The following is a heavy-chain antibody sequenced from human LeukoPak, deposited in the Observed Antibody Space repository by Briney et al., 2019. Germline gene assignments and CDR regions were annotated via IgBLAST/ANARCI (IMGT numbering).Heavy chain of an antibody. CDR1: GFTLSSYS. CDR2: ISSTSDTI. CDR3: AIYGDYGFDP. D-gene: IGHD4-17*01. Sequence: GGSLRLSCAASGFTLSSYSMNWVRQAPGKGLEWVSYISSTSDTIYYGDSVRGRFAISRDNSRNTLYLQMNSLRAEDTAVYYCAIYGDYGFDPWGQGTLVTVSS. V-gene: IGHV3-48*01. J-gene: IGHJ5*02.